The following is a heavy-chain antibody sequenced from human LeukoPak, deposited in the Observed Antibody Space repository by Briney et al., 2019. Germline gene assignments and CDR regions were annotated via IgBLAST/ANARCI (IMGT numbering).Heavy chain of an antibody. D-gene: IGHD3-22*01. CDR3: ATDLVVMYYYDSSGYWPPGY. J-gene: IGHJ4*02. Sequence: GASVKVSRKVSGYTLTELSMHWVRQAPGKGLEWMGGFDPEDGETIYAQKFQGRVTMTEDTSTDTAYMELSSLRSEDTAVYYCATDLVVMYYYDSSGYWPPGYWGQGTLVTVSS. V-gene: IGHV1-24*01. CDR2: FDPEDGET. CDR1: GYTLTELS.